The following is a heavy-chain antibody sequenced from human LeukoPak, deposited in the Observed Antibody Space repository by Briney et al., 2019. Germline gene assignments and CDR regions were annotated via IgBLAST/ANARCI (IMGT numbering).Heavy chain of an antibody. Sequence: GGSLRLSCAASGFTFSNYWMHWVRQAPGKGLEWVSAISGSGGSTYYADSVKGRFTISRDNSKNTLYLQMNSLRAEDTAVYYCAKAPYDSPIDAFDIWGQGTMVTVSS. CDR1: GFTFSNYW. D-gene: IGHD3-22*01. V-gene: IGHV3-23*01. CDR3: AKAPYDSPIDAFDI. CDR2: ISGSGGST. J-gene: IGHJ3*02.